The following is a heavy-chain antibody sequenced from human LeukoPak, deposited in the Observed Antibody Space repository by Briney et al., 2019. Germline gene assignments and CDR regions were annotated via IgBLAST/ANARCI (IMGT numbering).Heavy chain of an antibody. J-gene: IGHJ3*02. D-gene: IGHD3-10*01. V-gene: IGHV3-21*01. CDR2: ISSSSSYL. CDR3: ASDMVRGVISYDAFDI. CDR1: GFTFSSYS. Sequence: PGGSLRLSCAASGFTFSSYSMNWVRQAPGKGLEWVSSISSSSSYLYYTDSVKGRFTISRDNAKNSLYLQMNSLRAEDTAVYYCASDMVRGVISYDAFDIWGQGTMVTVSS.